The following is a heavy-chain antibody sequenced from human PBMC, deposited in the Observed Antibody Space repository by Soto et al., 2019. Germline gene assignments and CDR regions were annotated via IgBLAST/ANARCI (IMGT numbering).Heavy chain of an antibody. CDR1: GDSMTTLGYY. Sequence: QVQLQESGPGLVKPSQTLSLTCTVSGDSMTTLGYYWSWIRQHPGQGLEWIGFISYSGSTYYSSSLKGRVAISADTSKNQFSLKLNSVTAADTAVYYCTRGDYWGQGTLVTVSS. V-gene: IGHV4-31*03. J-gene: IGHJ4*02. CDR3: TRGDY. CDR2: ISYSGST.